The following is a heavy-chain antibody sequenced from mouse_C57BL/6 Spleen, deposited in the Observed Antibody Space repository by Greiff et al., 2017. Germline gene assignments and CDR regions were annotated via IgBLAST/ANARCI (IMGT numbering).Heavy chain of an antibody. CDR2: FHPYNDDT. J-gene: IGHJ4*01. V-gene: IGHV1-47*01. D-gene: IGHD2-4*01. CDR3: AIYDYDDDAHAMDY. Sequence: SGAELVKPGASVKMSCKASGYTFTTYPIEWMKQNHGKSLEWIGNFHPYNDDTKYNEKFKGKATLTVEKSSSTVYLELSRLTSDDSAVYYCAIYDYDDDAHAMDYWGQGTSVTVSS. CDR1: GYTFTTYP.